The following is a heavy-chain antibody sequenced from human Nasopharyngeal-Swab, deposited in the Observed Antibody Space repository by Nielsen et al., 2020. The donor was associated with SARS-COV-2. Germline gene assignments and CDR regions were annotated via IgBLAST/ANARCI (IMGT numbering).Heavy chain of an antibody. Sequence: GEALKISWAASGFTFSSYAMSWVRQGPGKGLEWVSAIRGSGGSTYYADSVKGRFTISRDNSKNTLYLQMNSLRAEDTAVYYCAKDETRQLWLRGSVDYWGQGTLVTVSS. CDR3: AKDETRQLWLRGSVDY. D-gene: IGHD5-18*01. CDR1: GFTFSSYA. J-gene: IGHJ4*02. V-gene: IGHV3-23*01. CDR2: IRGSGGST.